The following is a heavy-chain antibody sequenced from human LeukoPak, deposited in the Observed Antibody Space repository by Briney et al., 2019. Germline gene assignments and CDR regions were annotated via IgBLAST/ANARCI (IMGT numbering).Heavy chain of an antibody. Sequence: SQTLSLTCAISGDSVSSNSAAWNWIRQSPSRGLEWLGRTYYRSKWYNDYAVSVKSRITINPDTSKNQFSLQLNSVTPEDTAVYYCARVFSSGWYFYYYYMDVWGKGTTVTVSS. D-gene: IGHD6-19*01. V-gene: IGHV6-1*01. CDR3: ARVFSSGWYFYYYYMDV. CDR1: GDSVSSNSAA. CDR2: TYYRSKWYN. J-gene: IGHJ6*03.